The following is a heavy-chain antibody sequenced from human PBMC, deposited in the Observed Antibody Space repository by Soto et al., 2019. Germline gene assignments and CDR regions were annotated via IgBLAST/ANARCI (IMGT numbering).Heavy chain of an antibody. CDR2: ISGSGGDT. CDR3: AKGGYYSLFDI. Sequence: GGSLRLSCAASGFTFSSYAMSWVRQAPGKGLEWVSSISGSGGDTYYADSVKGRFTFSRDNSKNTLYLQMHILRVEDTAVYFCAKGGYYSLFDIWGQGTMVTVSS. CDR1: GFTFSSYA. D-gene: IGHD3-16*01. J-gene: IGHJ3*02. V-gene: IGHV3-23*01.